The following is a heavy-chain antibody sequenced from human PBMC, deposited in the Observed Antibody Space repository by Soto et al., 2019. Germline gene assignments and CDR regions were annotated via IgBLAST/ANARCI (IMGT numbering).Heavy chain of an antibody. D-gene: IGHD1-1*01. CDR1: GGTFSSYA. Sequence: QVQLVQSGAEVKKPGSSVKVSCKASGGTFSSYAISWVRQAPGQGLEWMGGIIPIFGTANYAQKFQGRVTITADESTSTAYMELSSLRSEDTAGYYCARAHSKNHGTTEYYFDYWGQGTLVTVSS. V-gene: IGHV1-69*01. J-gene: IGHJ4*02. CDR3: ARAHSKNHGTTEYYFDY. CDR2: IIPIFGTA.